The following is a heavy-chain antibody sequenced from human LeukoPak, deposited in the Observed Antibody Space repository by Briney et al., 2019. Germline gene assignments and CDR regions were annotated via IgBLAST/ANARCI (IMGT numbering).Heavy chain of an antibody. CDR2: INPSGGST. CDR3: ARVIAAAALDY. V-gene: IGHV1-46*01. Sequence: ASVKVSCKASRYTFTSYYMHWVRQAPGQGLEWMGIINPSGGSTSYAQKFQGRVTMTRDTSTSTVYMELSSLRSEDTAVYYCARVIAAAALDYWGQGTLVTVSS. CDR1: RYTFTSYY. D-gene: IGHD6-13*01. J-gene: IGHJ4*02.